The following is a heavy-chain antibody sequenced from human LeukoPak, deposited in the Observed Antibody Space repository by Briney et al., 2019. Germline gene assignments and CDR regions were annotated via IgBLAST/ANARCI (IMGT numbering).Heavy chain of an antibody. CDR3: ARTAKRITMIVAVINGPLFDY. V-gene: IGHV4-34*01. D-gene: IGHD3-22*01. J-gene: IGHJ4*02. CDR2: INHSGST. CDR1: GGSFSGYY. Sequence: SETLSLTCAVYGGSFSGYYWSWIRQPPGKGLEWIGEINHSGSTNYNPSLKSRVTISVDTSKNQFSLKLSSVTAADTAVYYCARTAKRITMIVAVINGPLFDYWGQGTLVTVSS.